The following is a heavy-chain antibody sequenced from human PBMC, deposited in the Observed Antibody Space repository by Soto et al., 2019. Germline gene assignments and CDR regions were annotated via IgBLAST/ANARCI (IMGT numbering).Heavy chain of an antibody. D-gene: IGHD2-2*01. J-gene: IGHJ4*02. CDR3: ARGDYQYSIDY. Sequence: QLQLQESGSRLVKSSQTLSLTCTVSGDSMTSGDYSWSWIRQPPGKGLEWLGYIYRTGNTHYRPSLKGRVSTSQDRSKNQFSLELTSVTAADSAVYYCARGDYQYSIDYWGQGTLVTVSS. CDR1: GDSMTSGDYS. V-gene: IGHV4-30-2*01. CDR2: IYRTGNT.